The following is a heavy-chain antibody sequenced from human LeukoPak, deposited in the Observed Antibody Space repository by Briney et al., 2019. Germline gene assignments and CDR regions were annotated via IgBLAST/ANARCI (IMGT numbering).Heavy chain of an antibody. CDR1: GGSISSGTYY. Sequence: PSETLFLTCSVSGGSISSGTYYWSWVRQPAGKGLEWIGRIYRSGSTNYNPSLKSRVTISVDTSKNQFSLKLSSVTAADTAVYYCASLGYCTNGVCYWRNFDYWGQGTLVTVSS. J-gene: IGHJ4*02. CDR3: ASLGYCTNGVCYWRNFDY. V-gene: IGHV4-61*02. D-gene: IGHD2-8*01. CDR2: IYRSGST.